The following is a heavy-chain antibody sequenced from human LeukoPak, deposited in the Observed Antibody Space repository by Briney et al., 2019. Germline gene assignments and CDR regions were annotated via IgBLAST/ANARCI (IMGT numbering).Heavy chain of an antibody. D-gene: IGHD3-16*01. CDR2: IIPIFGTA. J-gene: IGHJ6*02. CDR1: GGTFSSYA. CDR3: ASSYDYVWGSYVSYGMDV. Sequence: SVKVSCTASGGTFSSYAISWVRQAPGQGLEWMGGIIPIFGTANYAQKFQGRVTITADESTSTAYMELSSLRSEDTAVYYCASSYDYVWGSYVSYGMDVWGQGTTVTVSS. V-gene: IGHV1-69*13.